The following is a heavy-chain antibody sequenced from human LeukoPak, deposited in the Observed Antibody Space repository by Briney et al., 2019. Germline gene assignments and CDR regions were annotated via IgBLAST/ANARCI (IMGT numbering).Heavy chain of an antibody. V-gene: IGHV1-2*02. CDR1: GYTFTVYY. J-gene: IGHJ4*02. Sequence: ASVKVSSKASGYTFTVYYMHWVRQAPGQGLEWMGWINHNIGGINYAQKFQGRVTMSRDTSTSTAYMELSRLRYEDTAVYYCARLRADHFDYWGQGTLVTVPA. D-gene: IGHD5-12*01. CDR3: ARLRADHFDY. CDR2: INHNIGGI.